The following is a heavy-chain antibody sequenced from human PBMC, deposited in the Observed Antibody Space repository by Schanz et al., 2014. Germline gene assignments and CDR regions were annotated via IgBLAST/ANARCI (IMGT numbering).Heavy chain of an antibody. D-gene: IGHD3-10*01. CDR2: INTASGNT. CDR1: GYTFTDYP. J-gene: IGHJ4*02. Sequence: QVQLVQSGAEVKKPGASVKVSCKTSGYTFTDYPINWVRQAPGRRLEWMGWINTASGNTRYSEAFQGRVTMTRDTSATTAYMELSSLTSEDTAVYFCARDYFGSGSHYVFDHWGQGTLVTVSS. V-gene: IGHV1-3*04. CDR3: ARDYFGSGSHYVFDH.